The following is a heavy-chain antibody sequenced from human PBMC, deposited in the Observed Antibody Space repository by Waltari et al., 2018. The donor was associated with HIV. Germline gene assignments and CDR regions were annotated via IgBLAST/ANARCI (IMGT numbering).Heavy chain of an antibody. CDR2: IYYSGRT. CDR3: ARAPSRGSSRSLDP. V-gene: IGHV4-31*03. CDR1: GGSISSGGYY. Sequence: QVQLQESGPGLVKPSQTLSLTCTVSGGSISSGGYYWSWIRQHPGKGLEWIGYIYYSGRTYDNPSLKSRVTISVDTSKNQFSRRLSSVTAADTAVYYWARAPSRGSSRSLDPWGQGTLVTVSS. D-gene: IGHD6-13*01. J-gene: IGHJ5*02.